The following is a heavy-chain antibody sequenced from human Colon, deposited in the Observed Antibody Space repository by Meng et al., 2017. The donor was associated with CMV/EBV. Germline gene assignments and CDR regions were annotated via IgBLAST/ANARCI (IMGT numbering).Heavy chain of an antibody. CDR3: ARDGRDSNPDY. CDR1: GFIFSDYY. CDR2: ISSSGSSV. D-gene: IGHD4-11*01. V-gene: IGHV3-11*04. J-gene: IGHJ4*02. Sequence: SWAASGFIFSDYYMNWIRQAPGKGLEWLSYISSSGSSVYYTDSVKGRFTISRDNAKNSLYLQMNSLRAEDTAVYYCARDGRDSNPDYWGQGTLVTVSS.